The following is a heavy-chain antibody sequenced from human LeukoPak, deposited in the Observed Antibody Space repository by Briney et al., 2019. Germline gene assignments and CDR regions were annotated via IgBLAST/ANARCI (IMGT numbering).Heavy chain of an antibody. D-gene: IGHD3/OR15-3a*01. V-gene: IGHV1-2*02. Sequence: ASVKVSCKASGYTFTGYYMHWVRQAPGQGLEWMGWINPNSGGTNYAQKFQGRVTMTRETSISTAYMELSRLRSDDTAVYYCARFPVVWPNRIGTGWGQGTLVTVSS. CDR1: GYTFTGYY. J-gene: IGHJ4*02. CDR3: ARFPVVWPNRIGTG. CDR2: INPNSGGT.